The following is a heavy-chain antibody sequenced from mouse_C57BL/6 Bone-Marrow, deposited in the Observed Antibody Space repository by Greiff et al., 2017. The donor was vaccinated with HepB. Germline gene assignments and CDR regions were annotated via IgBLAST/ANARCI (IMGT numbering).Heavy chain of an antibody. Sequence: VKLQQPGAELVKPGASVKLSCKASGYTFTSYWMHWVKQRPGQGLEWIGMIHPNSGSTNYNEKFKSKATLTVDKSSSTAYMQLSSLTSEDSAVYYCARSLLWNYYAMDYWGQGTSVTVSS. CDR1: GYTFTSYW. D-gene: IGHD2-10*01. CDR2: IHPNSGST. J-gene: IGHJ4*01. V-gene: IGHV1-64*01. CDR3: ARSLLWNYYAMDY.